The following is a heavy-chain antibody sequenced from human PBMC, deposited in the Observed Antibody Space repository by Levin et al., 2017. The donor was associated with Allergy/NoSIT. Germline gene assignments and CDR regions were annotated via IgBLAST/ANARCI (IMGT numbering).Heavy chain of an antibody. CDR2: ISHDGTNR. V-gene: IGHV3-30*04. J-gene: IGHJ6*02. Sequence: GGSLRLSCAASGYTFGEYAIHWVRQAPGKGLEWVSLISHDGTNREYGDSVKGRFTVSRDNSKNTLYLEMSSLRAEDTAVYYCARDWGGMDVWGQGTTVTVSS. CDR1: GYTFGEYA. D-gene: IGHD3-16*01. CDR3: ARDWGGMDV.